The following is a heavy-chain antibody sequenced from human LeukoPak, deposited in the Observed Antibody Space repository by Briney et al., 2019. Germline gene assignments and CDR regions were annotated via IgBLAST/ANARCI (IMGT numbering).Heavy chain of an antibody. CDR3: ARGVVVPAAMPWGSSMDGMDV. D-gene: IGHD2-2*01. CDR2: INHSGST. CDR1: GGSFSGYY. V-gene: IGHV4-34*01. J-gene: IGHJ6*02. Sequence: PSETLSLTCAVYGGSFSGYYWSWIRQPPGKGLEWIGEINHSGSTNYNPSLKSRVTISVDTSKNQFSLKLSSVTAADTAVYYCARGVVVPAAMPWGSSMDGMDVWGQGTTVTVSS.